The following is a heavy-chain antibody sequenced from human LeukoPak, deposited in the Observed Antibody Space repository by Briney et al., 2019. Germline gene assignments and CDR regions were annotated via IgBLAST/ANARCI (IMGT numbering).Heavy chain of an antibody. CDR1: GYSFTSYW. J-gene: IGHJ5*02. Sequence: GESLNTSCKGSGYSFTSYWNGWGRQMPGKGLGWMGITYPGDSDTRYSPSFQGQVTSSADKAISTAYLQWSSLKASYTAMYYYAGRYYDSSGYWDWFDPWGQGTLVTVSS. CDR2: TYPGDSDT. CDR3: AGRYYDSSGYWDWFDP. V-gene: IGHV5-51*01. D-gene: IGHD3-22*01.